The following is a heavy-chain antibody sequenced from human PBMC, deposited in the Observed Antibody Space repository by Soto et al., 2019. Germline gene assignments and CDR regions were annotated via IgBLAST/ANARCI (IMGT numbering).Heavy chain of an antibody. D-gene: IGHD5-12*01. V-gene: IGHV3-30-3*01. Sequence: GGSLRLSCAASGFTFSSYAMHXXXXXXXKGLEWVAVISYDGSNKYYADSVKGRFTISRDNSKNTLYLQMNSLRAEDTAVYYCARDMRRMDIVDYFDYWGQGTLVTVSS. J-gene: IGHJ4*02. CDR3: ARDMRRMDIVDYFDY. CDR2: ISYDGSNK. CDR1: GFTFSSYA.